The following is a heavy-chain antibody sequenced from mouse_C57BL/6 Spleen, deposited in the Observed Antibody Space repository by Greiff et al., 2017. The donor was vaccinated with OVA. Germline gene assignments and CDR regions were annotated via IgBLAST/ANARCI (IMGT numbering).Heavy chain of an antibody. Sequence: QVQLQQPGAELVKPGASVKLSCKASGYTFTSYWMHWVKQRPGRGLEWIGRIDPNSGGTQYNEKFKSKATLTVDKPSSTAYMQLSSLTSEDSAGDCCARGYGDAAGFAYWGKGTLVTVSA. V-gene: IGHV1-72*01. CDR1: GYTFTSYW. CDR2: IDPNSGGT. CDR3: ARGYGDAAGFAY. D-gene: IGHD2-13*01. J-gene: IGHJ3*01.